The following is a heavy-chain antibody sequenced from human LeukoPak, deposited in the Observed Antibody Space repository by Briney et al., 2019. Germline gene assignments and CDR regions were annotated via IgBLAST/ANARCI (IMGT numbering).Heavy chain of an antibody. CDR3: ARQTYCNSTSCQGWFDP. CDR1: GYSFTSYW. D-gene: IGHD2-2*01. Sequence: GESLKISCKGSGYSFTSYWIGWVRQMPGKGLEWMGIIYPGDSDTRYSPSFQGQVTISADKSISTAYLQWSSLKASDTAMYYCARQTYCNSTSCQGWFDPWGQGTLVTVSS. V-gene: IGHV5-51*01. J-gene: IGHJ5*02. CDR2: IYPGDSDT.